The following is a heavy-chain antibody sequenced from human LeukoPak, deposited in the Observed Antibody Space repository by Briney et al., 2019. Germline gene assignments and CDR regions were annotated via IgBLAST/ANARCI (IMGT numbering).Heavy chain of an antibody. V-gene: IGHV4-59*08. CDR2: MADSGST. CDR1: GSSISSYY. CDR3: ARHIPGRRSFDY. J-gene: IGHJ4*02. Sequence: SETLSLTCTVSGSSISSYYWSWIRQSPGKGLEWIGYMADSGSTNHNPSLESRVTISADTSKNQFSLKLSSVTAADTAMYYCARHIPGRRSFDYWGQGTLVTVSS. D-gene: IGHD1-26*01.